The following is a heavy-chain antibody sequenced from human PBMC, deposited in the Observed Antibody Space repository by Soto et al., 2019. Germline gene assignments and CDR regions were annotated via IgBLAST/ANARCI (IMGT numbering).Heavy chain of an antibody. Sequence: QVQLVQSGAGLKKPGASVKFPCRALGYTFTSYDINWGRRALGQGLEWMGWMNPNSGNTGYAQKFQGRVTMTRNTSISTAYMELSSLRSEDTAVYYCARTLYGDNVDYWGQGTLVTVSS. J-gene: IGHJ4*02. V-gene: IGHV1-8*01. CDR3: ARTLYGDNVDY. CDR2: MNPNSGNT. D-gene: IGHD4-17*01. CDR1: GYTFTSYD.